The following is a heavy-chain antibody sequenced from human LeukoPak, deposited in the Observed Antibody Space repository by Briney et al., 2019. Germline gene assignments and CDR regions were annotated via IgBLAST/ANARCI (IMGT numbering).Heavy chain of an antibody. CDR1: GYSFTSYW. Sequence: GESLKISCKGSGYSFTSYWIGWVRQMPGKGLEWMGIIYPGDSDTRYSPSFQGQVTISADKSISTAYLQWSSLKASDTAMYYCARHYDILTGYLPYAFDIWGQGTMVTVSS. D-gene: IGHD3-9*01. J-gene: IGHJ3*02. CDR2: IYPGDSDT. V-gene: IGHV5-51*01. CDR3: ARHYDILTGYLPYAFDI.